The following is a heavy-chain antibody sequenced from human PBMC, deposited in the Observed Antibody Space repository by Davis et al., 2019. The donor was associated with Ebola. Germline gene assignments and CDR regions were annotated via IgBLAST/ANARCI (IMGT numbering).Heavy chain of an antibody. CDR2: INTNTGNP. CDR1: GYNFTEYA. V-gene: IGHV7-4-1*04. D-gene: IGHD5-24*01. J-gene: IGHJ4*02. Sequence: AASVKVSCKASGYNFTEYAMNWVRQAPGQGLEWMGWINTNTGNPTYAQGFTGRFIFSLDTSVSMAYLQITGLRADDTAIYYCVRDATDGYNWGHWGQGTLVTVSS. CDR3: VRDATDGYNWGH.